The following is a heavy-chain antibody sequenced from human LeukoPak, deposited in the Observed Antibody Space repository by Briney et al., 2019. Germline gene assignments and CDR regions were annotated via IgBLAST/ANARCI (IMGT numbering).Heavy chain of an antibody. J-gene: IGHJ6*03. CDR1: GGSIISSSYY. CDR3: ARVSWFPGTSYYYMDV. V-gene: IGHV4-39*07. D-gene: IGHD1-1*01. CDR2: IYYSGNT. Sequence: PSETLSLTCTVSGGSIISSSYYWGWIRQPPGKGLEWIGSIYYSGNTDYNPSLKSRVTISVETSKNQFSLKLSSVTAADTAVYYCARVSWFPGTSYYYMDVWGKGTTVTVSS.